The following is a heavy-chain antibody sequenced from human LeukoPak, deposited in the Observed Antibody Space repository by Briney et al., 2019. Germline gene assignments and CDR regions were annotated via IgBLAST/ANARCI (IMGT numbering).Heavy chain of an antibody. Sequence: GXSLRLSCAASGFTFDDYAMHWVRHAPGKGLEWVSGISWNSGSIVYADSVKGRFTIYRENAKNSLYLQMNSLRAEDMALYYCAKDDCSSTSCQIDYWGQGTLVTVSS. CDR3: AKDDCSSTSCQIDY. CDR2: ISWNSGSI. CDR1: GFTFDDYA. J-gene: IGHJ4*02. D-gene: IGHD2-2*01. V-gene: IGHV3-9*03.